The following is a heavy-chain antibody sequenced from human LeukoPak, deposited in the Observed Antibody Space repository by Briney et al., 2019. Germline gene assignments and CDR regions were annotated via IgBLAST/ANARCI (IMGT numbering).Heavy chain of an antibody. J-gene: IGHJ3*02. CDR2: IHTSGST. Sequence: SETLSLTCTVSGGSVSSYYWSWIRQPAGKGLEWIGRIHTSGSTNYNPSLKSRVTISVDTSKNQFSLKLSSVTAADTAVYYCASFTMIVADDAFDIWGQGTMVTVSS. V-gene: IGHV4-4*07. CDR1: GGSVSSYY. D-gene: IGHD3-22*01. CDR3: ASFTMIVADDAFDI.